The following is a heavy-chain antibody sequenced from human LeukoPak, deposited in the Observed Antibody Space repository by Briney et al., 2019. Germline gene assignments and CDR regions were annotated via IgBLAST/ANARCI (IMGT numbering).Heavy chain of an antibody. Sequence: GSLRLSCAASGFTLSGYSMNWVRQPPGKGLEWIGSIYYSGSTYYNPSLKSRVTISVDTSKNQFSLKLGSVTAADTAVYYCAREVAGTPFIDYWGQGTLVTVSS. V-gene: IGHV4-38-2*02. J-gene: IGHJ4*02. CDR3: AREVAGTPFIDY. D-gene: IGHD1-14*01. CDR1: GFTLSGYS. CDR2: IYYSGST.